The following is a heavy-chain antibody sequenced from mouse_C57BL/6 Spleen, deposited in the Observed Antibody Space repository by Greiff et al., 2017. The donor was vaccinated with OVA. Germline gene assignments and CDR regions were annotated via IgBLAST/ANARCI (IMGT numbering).Heavy chain of an antibody. Sequence: VQLQQSGPELVKPGASVKMSCKASGYTFTDYNMHWVKQSHGKSLEWIGYINPNNGGTSYNQKFKGKATLTVNKSSSTAYMELRSLTSEDSAVYYCARRSTTAPYYFDYWGQGTTLTVSS. CDR2: INPNNGGT. D-gene: IGHD1-2*01. V-gene: IGHV1-22*01. CDR1: GYTFTDYN. J-gene: IGHJ2*01. CDR3: ARRSTTAPYYFDY.